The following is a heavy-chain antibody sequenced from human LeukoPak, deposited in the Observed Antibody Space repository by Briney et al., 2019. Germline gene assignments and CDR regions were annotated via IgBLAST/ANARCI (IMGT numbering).Heavy chain of an antibody. J-gene: IGHJ4*02. Sequence: GGSLRLSCATSGFTFSNHWMNWIRQAPGKGLEWVANMNQDGSDKYYVDSVKGRFTISRDNAKNSLYLEMNSLRAEDAAVNYCARGGTHVSDYWGQGTLVTVSS. CDR1: GFTFSNHW. V-gene: IGHV3-7*01. CDR2: MNQDGSDK. CDR3: ARGGTHVSDY. D-gene: IGHD1-26*01.